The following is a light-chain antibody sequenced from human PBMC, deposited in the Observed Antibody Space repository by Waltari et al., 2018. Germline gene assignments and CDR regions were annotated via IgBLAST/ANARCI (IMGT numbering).Light chain of an antibody. CDR3: MQSTHWPHT. J-gene: IGKJ2*01. CDR2: SVS. CDR1: QSLLHTHVYTA. Sequence: DVVMTQSPLSLPVRLGQSASISCRSSQSLLHTHVYTALQWFHQRPGQSPRRLSYSVSDRDSGVPDRFSGSGSDTDFTLKISGVVAEDVAIYYCMQSTHWPHTFGQGTKLEIK. V-gene: IGKV2-30*02.